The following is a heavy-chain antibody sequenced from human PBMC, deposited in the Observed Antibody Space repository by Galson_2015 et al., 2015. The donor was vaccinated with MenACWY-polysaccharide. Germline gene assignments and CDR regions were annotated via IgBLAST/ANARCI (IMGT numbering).Heavy chain of an antibody. CDR1: GGSISSSSYY. CDR3: ASREPDGGNSGNDY. V-gene: IGHV4-39*01. CDR2: IYYSGST. D-gene: IGHD4-23*01. J-gene: IGHJ4*02. Sequence: ETLSLTCTVSGGSISSSSYYWGWIRQPPWKGLEWIGSIYYSGSTYYNPSLKSRVTISVDTSKNQFSLKLSSVTAADTAVYYCASREPDGGNSGNDYWGQGTLVTVSS.